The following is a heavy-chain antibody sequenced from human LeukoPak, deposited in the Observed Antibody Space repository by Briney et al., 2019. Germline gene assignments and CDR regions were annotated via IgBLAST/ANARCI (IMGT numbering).Heavy chain of an antibody. CDR1: GGTFSSYA. CDR2: IIPIFGTA. D-gene: IGHD1-20*01. J-gene: IGHJ4*02. V-gene: IGHV1-69*05. Sequence: GASVKVSCKASGGTFSSYAISWVRQAPGQGLEWMGGIIPIFGTANYAQKFQGRVTMTTDTSTSTAYMELRSLISDDTAVYYCAREGVGLTETTREFDYWGQGTLVTVSS. CDR3: AREGVGLTETTREFDY.